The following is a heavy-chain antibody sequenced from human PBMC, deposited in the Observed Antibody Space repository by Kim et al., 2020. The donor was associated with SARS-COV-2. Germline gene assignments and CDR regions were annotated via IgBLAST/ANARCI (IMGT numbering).Heavy chain of an antibody. D-gene: IGHD3-10*01. V-gene: IGHV4-39*01. CDR3: ARHTPPRLVRGALGAFDI. Sequence: KSRVTISVDTSKNQFSLKLSSVTAADTAVYYCARHTPPRLVRGALGAFDIWGQGTMVTVSS. J-gene: IGHJ3*02.